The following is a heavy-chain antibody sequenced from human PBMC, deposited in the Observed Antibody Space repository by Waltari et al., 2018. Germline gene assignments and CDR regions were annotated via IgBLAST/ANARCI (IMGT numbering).Heavy chain of an antibody. J-gene: IGHJ6*03. CDR1: AYSITSGYY. V-gene: IGHV4-38-2*02. D-gene: IGHD5-12*01. CDR3: VGATMELFYYYYYMDV. Sequence: QVQLQESGPGLVKPSETLSLTCTVSAYSITSGYYWGWIRQPPGKGLECIGSGYHSGSTYYNPSLKSRVTISIDTSKNQFSLKLRSVTAADTAVYYCVGATMELFYYYYYMDVWGKGTTVTISS. CDR2: GYHSGST.